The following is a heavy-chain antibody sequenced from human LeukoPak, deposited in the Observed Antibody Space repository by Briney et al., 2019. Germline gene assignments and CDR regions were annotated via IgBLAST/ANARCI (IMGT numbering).Heavy chain of an antibody. CDR1: GGSISSSNW. Sequence: SETLSLTCAVSGGSISSSNWWRWRRQPPGKVLGLMGEIYHSGSTNYNSSLKSLVTISVDKSKNQFSLKLSSVPAADTAVYYCAAEVIKYYYDSSGYLDYWGQGTLVTVSS. CDR2: IYHSGST. CDR3: AAEVIKYYYDSSGYLDY. V-gene: IGHV4-4*02. J-gene: IGHJ4*02. D-gene: IGHD3-22*01.